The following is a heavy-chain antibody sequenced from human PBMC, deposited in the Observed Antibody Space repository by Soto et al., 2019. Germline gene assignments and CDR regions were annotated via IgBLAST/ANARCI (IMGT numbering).Heavy chain of an antibody. Sequence: QVQLVQSGAEVKKPGSSVKVSCKASGGTFSTYTITWVRQAPGQGLEWMGRIIPIIGIINYAQKFQGRVTISADKFTSTAYMELTGLRSDDTAVYYCAGDPDSHYNDSHASSHPWGQGTLVTVSS. J-gene: IGHJ5*02. D-gene: IGHD4-4*01. CDR1: GGTFSTYT. CDR2: IIPIIGII. CDR3: AGDPDSHYNDSHASSHP. V-gene: IGHV1-69*08.